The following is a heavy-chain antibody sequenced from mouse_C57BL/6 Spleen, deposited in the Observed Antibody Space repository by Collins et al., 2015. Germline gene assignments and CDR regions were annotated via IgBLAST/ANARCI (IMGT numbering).Heavy chain of an antibody. D-gene: IGHD2-13*01. CDR3: ARQEDYSYYFDY. V-gene: IGHV1-53*01. J-gene: IGHJ2*01. CDR2: VNPSNGGP. Sequence: QVQLQQPGTELVKPGASVKLSCKASGYTFTSYWMHWVKQRPGQGLEWIGNVNPSNGGPNYNEKFKSKATLTVDKSSNTAYMQLSSLTSEDSAVYFCARQEDYSYYFDYWGQGTTLTVSS. CDR1: GYTFTSYW.